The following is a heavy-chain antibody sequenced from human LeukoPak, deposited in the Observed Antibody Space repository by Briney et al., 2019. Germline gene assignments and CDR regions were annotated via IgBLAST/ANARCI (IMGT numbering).Heavy chain of an antibody. CDR3: ARSEGYYDILTGYYYYYGMDV. Sequence: GRSLRLSCAASGFTFSSYGMHWVRQAPGKGLVWVAVIWYDGSNKYYADSVKGRFTISRDNSKNTLYLQMNSLRAEDTAVYYCARSEGYYDILTGYYYYYGMDVWGKGTTVTVSS. J-gene: IGHJ6*04. D-gene: IGHD3-9*01. V-gene: IGHV3-33*01. CDR2: IWYDGSNK. CDR1: GFTFSSYG.